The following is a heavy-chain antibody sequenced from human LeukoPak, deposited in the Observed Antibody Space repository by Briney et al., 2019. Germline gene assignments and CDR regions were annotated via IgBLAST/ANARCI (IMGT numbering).Heavy chain of an antibody. J-gene: IGHJ4*02. CDR3: ARVPLEWELLGLDY. CDR2: INPNSGGT. V-gene: IGHV1-2*02. D-gene: IGHD1-26*01. CDR1: GYTFTGYY. Sequence: GASVKVSCKASGYTFTGYYMHWVRQAPGQGLEWMGWINPNSGGTTYAQKFQGRVTMTRDTSISTAYMELSRLRSDDTAVYYCARVPLEWELLGLDYWGQGTLVTVSS.